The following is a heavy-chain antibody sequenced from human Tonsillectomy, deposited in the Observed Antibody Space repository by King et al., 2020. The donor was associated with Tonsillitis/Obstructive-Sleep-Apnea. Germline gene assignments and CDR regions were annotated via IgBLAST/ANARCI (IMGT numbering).Heavy chain of an antibody. CDR2: ISSSGDRT. CDR1: GFTISSYA. D-gene: IGHD2-2*01. Sequence: VQLVESGGGLEQPGGSLRLSCTAYGFTISSYAMSWVRQTPGKGLEWVSTISSSGDRTFYADSVKARFTISRDNAKNTFFLQMNSLRADDTAVYYCAKRSVGPAAPFFDYWGQGTLVTVSS. CDR3: AKRSVGPAAPFFDY. J-gene: IGHJ4*02. V-gene: IGHV3-23*04.